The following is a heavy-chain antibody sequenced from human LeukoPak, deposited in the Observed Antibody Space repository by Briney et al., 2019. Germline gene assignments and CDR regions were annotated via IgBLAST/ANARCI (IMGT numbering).Heavy chain of an antibody. Sequence: GGSLRLSCSASGFTFSSYAMHWVRQAPGKGLEYVSAISSNGGSTYYADSVKGRFTISRDNSKNTLYLQMSSLRAEDTAVYYCAREADSIAVAGTSDWGQGTLVTVSS. CDR3: AREADSIAVAGTSD. D-gene: IGHD6-19*01. CDR2: ISSNGGST. CDR1: GFTFSSYA. J-gene: IGHJ4*02. V-gene: IGHV3-64D*06.